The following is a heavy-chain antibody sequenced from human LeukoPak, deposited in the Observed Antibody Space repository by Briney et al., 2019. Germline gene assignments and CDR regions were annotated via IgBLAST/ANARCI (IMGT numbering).Heavy chain of an antibody. J-gene: IGHJ3*02. Sequence: AGESLKISCKGSGYSFTSYWIGWVRQMPGKGLEWMGIIYPGDSDTRYSPSFQGQVTISADKSISTAYLQWSSLKASDTAMYYCARRDHPRERKLHVSAFDIWGQGTMVTVSS. V-gene: IGHV5-51*01. CDR2: IYPGDSDT. CDR3: ARRDHPRERKLHVSAFDI. D-gene: IGHD1-1*01. CDR1: GYSFTSYW.